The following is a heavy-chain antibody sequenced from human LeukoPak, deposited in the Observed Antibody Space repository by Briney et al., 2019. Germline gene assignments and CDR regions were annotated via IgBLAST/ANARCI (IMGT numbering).Heavy chain of an antibody. Sequence: PSETLSLTCAVYGGSFSSYYWSWIRQPPGKGLEWIGYIYYSGSTNYNPSLKSRVTISVDTSKNQFSLKLSSVTAADTAVYYCARRGYYGSSGAFDYWGQGTLVTVSS. CDR2: IYYSGST. CDR1: GGSFSSYY. V-gene: IGHV4-59*08. D-gene: IGHD3-22*01. J-gene: IGHJ4*02. CDR3: ARRGYYGSSGAFDY.